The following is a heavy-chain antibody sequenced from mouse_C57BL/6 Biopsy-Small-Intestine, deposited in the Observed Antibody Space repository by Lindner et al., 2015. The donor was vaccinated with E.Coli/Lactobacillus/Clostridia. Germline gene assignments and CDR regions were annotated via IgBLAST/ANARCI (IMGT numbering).Heavy chain of an antibody. J-gene: IGHJ2*01. CDR3: ARNYGSSFYFDY. CDR2: INPYNGDT. V-gene: IGHV1-20*01. CDR1: GYSFSGYF. D-gene: IGHD1-1*01. Sequence: LQESGDSVKISCKASGYSFSGYFMNWVMQSHGKSLEWIGRINPYNGDTFYNQKFRGKATLTVDKSSTTAHMELRSLTSEDSAVYYCARNYGSSFYFDYWGQGTTLTVSS.